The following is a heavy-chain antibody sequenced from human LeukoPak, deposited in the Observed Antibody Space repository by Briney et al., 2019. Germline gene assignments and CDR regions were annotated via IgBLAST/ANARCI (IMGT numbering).Heavy chain of an antibody. CDR1: GFTFRIFG. D-gene: IGHD3-3*01. V-gene: IGHV3-48*04. Sequence: GGSLRLSCAASGFTFRIFGLNWVRQAPGKGPEWVSYIDARSGITHYADSVQGRFTISRDDARESVFLQMDGLRVDDTAVYYCARTYDFGRGPPGDAFDNWGPGTWVIVSS. CDR3: ARTYDFGRGPPGDAFDN. J-gene: IGHJ3*02. CDR2: IDARSGIT.